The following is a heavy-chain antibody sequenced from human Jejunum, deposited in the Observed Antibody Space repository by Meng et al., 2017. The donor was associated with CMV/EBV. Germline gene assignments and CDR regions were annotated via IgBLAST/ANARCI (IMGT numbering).Heavy chain of an antibody. V-gene: IGHV3-20*04. CDR2: INWNGIT. Sequence: SCAASGFTVEDYGMSWVRQVPGKGLEWVSNINWNGITAYADSVKGRFTISRDNAKNSVNLQMNSLRAEDTALYYCVRDGRGFDSWGQGTLVTVSS. CDR3: VRDGRGFDS. J-gene: IGHJ4*02. CDR1: GFTVEDYG.